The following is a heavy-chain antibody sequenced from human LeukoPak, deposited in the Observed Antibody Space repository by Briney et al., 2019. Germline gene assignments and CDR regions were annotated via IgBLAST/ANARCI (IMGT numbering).Heavy chain of an antibody. J-gene: IGHJ4*02. CDR1: GGTFSSYA. D-gene: IGHD2-15*01. V-gene: IGHV1-69*01. CDR2: IIPIFGTA. Sequence: SVKVSCKASGGTFSSYAISWVRQAPGQGLEWMGGIIPIFGTANYAQKFQGRVTITADESTSTAYMELSSLRSGDTAVYYCARVNDCSGGSCYPDFDYWGQGTLVTVSS. CDR3: ARVNDCSGGSCYPDFDY.